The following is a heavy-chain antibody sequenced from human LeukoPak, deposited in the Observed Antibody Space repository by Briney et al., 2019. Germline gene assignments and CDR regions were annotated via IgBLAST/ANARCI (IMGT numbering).Heavy chain of an antibody. CDR3: AKGTSSWHEFDY. V-gene: IGHV3-23*01. CDR2: ISGSGGST. CDR1: GFSLSSYA. J-gene: IGHJ4*02. D-gene: IGHD6-13*01. Sequence: PGGSLRLSCTVSGFSLSSYAMSWARRAPGKGLEWVSAISGSGGSTYYADSVKGRFTISRDNSKNTLYLQMNSLRAEDTAFYCAKGTSSWHEFDYWGQGTLVTVSS.